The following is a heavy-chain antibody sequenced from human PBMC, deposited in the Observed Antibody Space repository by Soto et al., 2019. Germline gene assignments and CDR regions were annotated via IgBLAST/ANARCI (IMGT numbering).Heavy chain of an antibody. Sequence: ASVKVSCKASGYTFTGYYMHWVRQAPGQGLEWMGWINPNSGGTNYAQKFQGWVTMTRDTSISTAYMELSRLRSDDTAVYYCARGHWRLPYGMAVWAQGTTVTVS. D-gene: IGHD1-1*01. CDR3: ARGHWRLPYGMAV. CDR2: INPNSGGT. V-gene: IGHV1-2*04. CDR1: GYTFTGYY. J-gene: IGHJ6*02.